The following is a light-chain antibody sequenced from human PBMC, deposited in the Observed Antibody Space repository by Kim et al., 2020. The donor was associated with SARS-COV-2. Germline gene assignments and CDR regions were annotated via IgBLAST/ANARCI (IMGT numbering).Light chain of an antibody. J-gene: IGLJ1*01. Sequence: VSPGQTARITCSGDALPKQYAYWYQQKPGQAPVLVIYKDTERPSGIPERFSGSSSGTTVTLTISGVQAEDEADYYCQSADSSGTYVFGTGTKVTVL. CDR3: QSADSSGTYV. CDR1: ALPKQY. V-gene: IGLV3-25*03. CDR2: KDT.